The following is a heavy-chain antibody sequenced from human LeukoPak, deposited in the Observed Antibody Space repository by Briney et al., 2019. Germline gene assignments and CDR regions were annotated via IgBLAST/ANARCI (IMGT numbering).Heavy chain of an antibody. Sequence: GASVKVSCKASGYTFTGYGISWVRQAPGQGLEWMGWISAYNGNTNYAQKLQGRVTMTTDTSTSTAYMELRSLRSDDTAVYYCARERIAVAWGAFDIWGQGTMVTVSS. CDR3: ARERIAVAWGAFDI. CDR1: GYTFTGYG. V-gene: IGHV1-18*01. D-gene: IGHD6-19*01. J-gene: IGHJ3*02. CDR2: ISAYNGNT.